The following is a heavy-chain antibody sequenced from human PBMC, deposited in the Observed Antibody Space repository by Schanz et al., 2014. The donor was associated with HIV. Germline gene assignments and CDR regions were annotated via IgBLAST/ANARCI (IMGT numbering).Heavy chain of an antibody. CDR3: ARKNSFDI. V-gene: IGHV3-7*01. CDR1: GISVTGDW. CDR2: MKYDGSQK. J-gene: IGHJ3*02. Sequence: QLLESGGGLVQPGGSLRLSCTASGISVTGDWMSWVRQPPGRGREWVANMKYDGSQKFYADSVKGRFTISRDNTKKSLYLQMNTLRANDTAVYYCARKNSFDIWGQGTMVSVSS.